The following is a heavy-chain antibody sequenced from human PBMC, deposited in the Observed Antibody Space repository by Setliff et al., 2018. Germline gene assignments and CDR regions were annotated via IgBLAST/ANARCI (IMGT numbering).Heavy chain of an antibody. D-gene: IGHD6-19*01. Sequence: SETLSLTCTVSGGSINSCYWSWIRQPAGKGLEWIGRMYTSETTNYNPSLKSRVTMSVDTSKNQFSLKLCSVTAADTAVYYCAKEASSGWYFDYWGQGTLVTVSS. V-gene: IGHV4-4*07. CDR3: AKEASSGWYFDY. CDR2: MYTSETT. J-gene: IGHJ4*02. CDR1: GGSINSCY.